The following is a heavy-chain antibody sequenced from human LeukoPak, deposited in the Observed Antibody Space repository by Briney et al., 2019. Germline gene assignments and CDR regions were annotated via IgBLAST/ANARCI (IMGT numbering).Heavy chain of an antibody. CDR2: VTGSGGST. V-gene: IGHV3-23*01. D-gene: IGHD6-6*01. Sequence: GGSLRLSCAASGFSFSSCAMSWVRQAPGKGLEWVSTVTGSGGSTSSSDSVKGRFTISRDNSKNTLDLHLSSLKASDTAMYYCARRIAALNYFDYWGQGTLVTVSS. J-gene: IGHJ4*02. CDR1: GFSFSSCA. CDR3: ARRIAALNYFDY.